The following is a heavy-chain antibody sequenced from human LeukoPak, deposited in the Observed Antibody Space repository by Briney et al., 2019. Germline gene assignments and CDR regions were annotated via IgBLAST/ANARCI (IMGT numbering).Heavy chain of an antibody. Sequence: SETLSLTCAVYGGSFSGYYWSWIRQPPGKGLEWIGEINHSGSTNYNPSLKSRVTISVDTSKNQFSLKLSSVTAADTAVYYCERREYSSWKTRHEYFQHWGQGTLVTVSS. V-gene: IGHV4-34*01. D-gene: IGHD6-13*01. CDR3: ERREYSSWKTRHEYFQH. CDR2: INHSGST. CDR1: GGSFSGYY. J-gene: IGHJ1*01.